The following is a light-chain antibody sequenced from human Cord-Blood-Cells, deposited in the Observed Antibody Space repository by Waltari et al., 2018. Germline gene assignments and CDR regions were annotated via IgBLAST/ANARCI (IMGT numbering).Light chain of an antibody. J-gene: IGLJ2*01. CDR2: AVS. CDR1: SSDVGGYNH. CDR3: CSYAGSYTLV. V-gene: IGLV2-11*01. Sequence: QSALTQPRSVSGSPGQPVTISCTGTSSDVGGYNHVSWYQQHPGKAPKLVIYAVSKRPSGVPDRFSGSKSGNTASLTISGLQAEDEADYYCCSYAGSYTLVFGGGTKLTVL.